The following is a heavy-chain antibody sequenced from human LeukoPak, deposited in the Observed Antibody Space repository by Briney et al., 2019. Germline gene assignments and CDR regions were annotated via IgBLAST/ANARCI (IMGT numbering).Heavy chain of an antibody. CDR1: GGSISSYY. CDR2: IYYSGST. J-gene: IGHJ6*03. Sequence: SETLSLTCTASGGSISSYYWSWIRQPPGKGLEWIGYIYYSGSTNYNPSLKSRVTISVDTSKNHFSLDLTSVTAADTAVYFCAGGRVSSSTYYSTYYYYFYMDVWGKGTTVIVSS. D-gene: IGHD4-11*01. V-gene: IGHV4-59*01. CDR3: AGGRVSSSTYYSTYYYYFYMDV.